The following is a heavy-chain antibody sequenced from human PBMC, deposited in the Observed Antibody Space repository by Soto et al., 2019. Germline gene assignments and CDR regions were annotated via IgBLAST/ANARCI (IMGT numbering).Heavy chain of an antibody. Sequence: PGGSLRLCCAASGFTFSDYYMSWIRQAPGKGLEWVSYISSSGSTIYYADSVKGRFTISRDNAKNSLYLQMNSLRAEDTAVYYCARRHDFWSCYTAYYHYVMDVSAQRTTVTV. CDR2: ISSSGSTI. CDR1: GFTFSDYY. D-gene: IGHD3-3*01. J-gene: IGHJ6*02. V-gene: IGHV3-11*01. CDR3: ARRHDFWSCYTAYYHYVMDV.